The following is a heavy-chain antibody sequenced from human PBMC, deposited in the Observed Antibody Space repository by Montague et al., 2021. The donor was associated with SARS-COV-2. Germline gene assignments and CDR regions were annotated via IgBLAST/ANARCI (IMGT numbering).Heavy chain of an antibody. D-gene: IGHD6-19*01. V-gene: IGHV4-38-2*02. Sequence: SETLSLTCTVSGYSISTGYYWGWIRQPPGKGLEWIGTIYHSGSIYFNPSLKSRVTISVDTSKNQFSLNLSSVTAADTAVYYCAKVAGSHDTFDIWGRGTMVTGSS. CDR2: IYHSGSI. CDR1: GYSISTGYY. CDR3: AKVAGSHDTFDI. J-gene: IGHJ3*02.